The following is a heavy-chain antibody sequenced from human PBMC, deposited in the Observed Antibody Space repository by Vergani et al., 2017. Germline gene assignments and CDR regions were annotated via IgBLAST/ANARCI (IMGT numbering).Heavy chain of an antibody. J-gene: IGHJ3*02. Sequence: QVQLQESGPGLVKPSGTLSLTCAVSGGSISSSNWWSWVRQPPGKGLEWIGEIYHSGSTNYNPSLKSRVTISVDKSKNQFSLKLSSVTAADTAVYYCARLTPPTPYYDFWSGPDAFDIWGQGTMVTVSS. D-gene: IGHD3-3*01. CDR2: IYHSGST. V-gene: IGHV4-4*02. CDR3: ARLTPPTPYYDFWSGPDAFDI. CDR1: GGSISSSNW.